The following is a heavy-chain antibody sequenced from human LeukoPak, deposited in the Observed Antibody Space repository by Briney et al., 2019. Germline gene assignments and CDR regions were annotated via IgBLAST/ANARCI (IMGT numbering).Heavy chain of an antibody. CDR2: IYPGDSDT. J-gene: IGHJ3*02. CDR1: GYSFPIYW. V-gene: IGHV5-51*01. Sequence: GESLKISCKGSGYSFPIYWIACVRQMPGKGLEWMGIIYPGDSDTRYSPSFQGQVTFSADKSISTAYLQWSSLKASDTAMYYCARRRFCSSTSCYAGAFDIWGQGTMVTVSS. D-gene: IGHD2-2*01. CDR3: ARRRFCSSTSCYAGAFDI.